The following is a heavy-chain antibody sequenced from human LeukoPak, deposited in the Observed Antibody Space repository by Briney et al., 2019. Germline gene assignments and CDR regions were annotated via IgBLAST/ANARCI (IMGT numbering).Heavy chain of an antibody. Sequence: SETLSLTCTVSGDSFSSGNYYLSWIRQPPGKGLDWITYMSPSGTTNYNPSLKSRVTISVDTSKNQFSLKLSSVTAADTAVYYCARMGYYDSSGYYYVGSLDYWGQGTLVTVSS. J-gene: IGHJ4*02. CDR2: MSPSGTT. CDR1: GDSFSSGNYY. D-gene: IGHD3-22*01. CDR3: ARMGYYDSSGYYYVGSLDY. V-gene: IGHV4-61*01.